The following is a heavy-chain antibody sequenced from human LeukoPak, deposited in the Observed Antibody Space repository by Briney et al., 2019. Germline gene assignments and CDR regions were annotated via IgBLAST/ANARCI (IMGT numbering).Heavy chain of an antibody. J-gene: IGHJ5*02. CDR3: AKDCGGDCYNWFDP. CDR1: GFTFSSYA. V-gene: IGHV3-23*01. CDR2: VSGSGGST. Sequence: PGGSLRLSCAASGFTFSSYAMSWVRQAPGKGLEWVSAVSGSGGSTYYADSVKGRFTISRDNSKNTLYLQMNSLRAEDTAVYYCAKDCGGDCYNWFDPWGQGTLVTVSS. D-gene: IGHD2-21*02.